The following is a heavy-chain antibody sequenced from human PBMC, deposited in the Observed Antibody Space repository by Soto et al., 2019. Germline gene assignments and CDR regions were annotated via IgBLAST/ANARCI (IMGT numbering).Heavy chain of an antibody. J-gene: IGHJ6*02. CDR1: GFTFDDYT. V-gene: IGHV3-43*01. CDR3: AKERGVGFGDPLYYYYYGMDV. D-gene: IGHD3-10*01. Sequence: PGGSLRLSFAAPGFTFDDYTMHWVRQAPGKGLEWVSLISWDGGSTYYADSVKGRFTISRDNSKNSLYLQMNSLRTEDTALYYCAKERGVGFGDPLYYYYYGMDVWGQGTTVTVSS. CDR2: ISWDGGST.